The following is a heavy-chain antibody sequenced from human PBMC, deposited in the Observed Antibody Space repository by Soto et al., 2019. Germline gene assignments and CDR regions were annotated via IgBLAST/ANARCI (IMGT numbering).Heavy chain of an antibody. D-gene: IGHD1-1*01. CDR1: GGTFRTYA. V-gene: IGHV1-69*12. J-gene: IGHJ6*02. CDR2: IIPIFGKI. CDR3: AKGAVSGTPTSYYYYGMDV. Sequence: QVQLLQTGAEVKKPGSSVRVSCEASGGTFRTYAISWVRQAPGQGLEWLGEIIPIFGKINYAQKLQGRDTITADESTTTVYMDLRSLRSDDTAIYYCAKGAVSGTPTSYYYYGMDVWGHGTSVTVSS.